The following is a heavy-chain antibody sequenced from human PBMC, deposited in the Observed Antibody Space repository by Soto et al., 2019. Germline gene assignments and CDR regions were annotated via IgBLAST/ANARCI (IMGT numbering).Heavy chain of an antibody. CDR2: ISAYNGNT. V-gene: IGHV1-18*01. J-gene: IGHJ6*02. CDR1: GYTFTSYG. Sequence: QVQLVQSGAEVKKPGASVKVSCKASGYTFTSYGISWVRQGPGQGLEWMGWISAYNGNTNYAQKLQGRVTMTTDTSTSTADMELRSLRSDDTAVYYCADRWNNGGYTEAPYGMDVWGQGTTVTVSS. D-gene: IGHD2-2*02. CDR3: ADRWNNGGYTEAPYGMDV.